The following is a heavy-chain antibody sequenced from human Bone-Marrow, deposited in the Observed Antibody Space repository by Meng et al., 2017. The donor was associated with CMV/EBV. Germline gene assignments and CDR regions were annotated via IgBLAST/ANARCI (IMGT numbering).Heavy chain of an antibody. CDR1: GYTFTSYD. V-gene: IGHV1-8*01. CDR3: ASFVGATVFAVDI. CDR2: MNPNSGNT. Sequence: ASVKVSCKASGYTFTSYDINWVRQATGQGLEWMGWMNPNSGNTGYAQKFQGRVTMTRNTSISTAYMELSSLRSEDTAVYYCASFVGATVFAVDIWGQGTMVTVSS. D-gene: IGHD1-26*01. J-gene: IGHJ3*02.